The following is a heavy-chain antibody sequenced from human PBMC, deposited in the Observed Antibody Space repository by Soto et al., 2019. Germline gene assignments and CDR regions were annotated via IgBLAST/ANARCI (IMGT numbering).Heavy chain of an antibody. Sequence: QVQLVQSGAEVKKPGSSVKVSCKTSGGPFNNHAINWVRQAPGQGLEWVGLVIPTLATADYAQKFQGRVTMTADEVTKTAYMELSSLRSDDTGVYYCASDYGEIDAFDIWGQGTVVTVSS. D-gene: IGHD4-17*01. V-gene: IGHV1-69*01. CDR1: GGPFNNHA. CDR3: ASDYGEIDAFDI. CDR2: VIPTLATA. J-gene: IGHJ3*02.